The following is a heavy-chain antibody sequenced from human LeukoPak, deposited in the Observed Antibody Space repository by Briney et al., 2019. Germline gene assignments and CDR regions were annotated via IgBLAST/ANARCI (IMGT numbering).Heavy chain of an antibody. V-gene: IGHV4-34*01. CDR2: INHSGST. J-gene: IGHJ3*02. CDR1: GGSMSSYY. D-gene: IGHD4-23*01. CDR3: ARTNGGNSTGRDAFDI. Sequence: SETLSLTCTVSGGSMSSYYWSWIRQPPGKGLEWIGEINHSGSTNYNPSLKSRVTISVDTSKNQFSLKLSSVTAADTAVYYCARTNGGNSTGRDAFDIWGQGTMVTVSS.